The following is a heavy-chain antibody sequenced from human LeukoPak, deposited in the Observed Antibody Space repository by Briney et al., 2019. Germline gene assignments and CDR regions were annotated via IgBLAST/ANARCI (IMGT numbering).Heavy chain of an antibody. CDR3: ARELSSSWYSPINWFDP. CDR1: GGSISSYY. CDR2: IYYSGST. Sequence: SETLSLTCTVSGGSISSYYWSWIRQPPGKGLEWIGYIYYSGSTNYNPSLKSRVTISVDTSKNQFSLKLSSVTAADTAVYYCARELSSSWYSPINWFDPWGQGTLVTVSS. J-gene: IGHJ5*02. V-gene: IGHV4-59*01. D-gene: IGHD6-13*01.